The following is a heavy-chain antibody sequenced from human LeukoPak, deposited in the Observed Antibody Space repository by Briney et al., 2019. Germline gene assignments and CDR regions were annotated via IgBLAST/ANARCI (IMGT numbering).Heavy chain of an antibody. Sequence: GGSLRLSCAASGFTFSSYGMHWVRQAPGKGLEWVAFIRYDGSNKYYADSVKGRFTISRDNSKNTLYLQMNSLRAEDTAVYYCAKELNYYDSSGSTRDYYFDYWGQGTLVTISS. CDR2: IRYDGSNK. CDR3: AKELNYYDSSGSTRDYYFDY. J-gene: IGHJ4*02. V-gene: IGHV3-30*02. D-gene: IGHD3-22*01. CDR1: GFTFSSYG.